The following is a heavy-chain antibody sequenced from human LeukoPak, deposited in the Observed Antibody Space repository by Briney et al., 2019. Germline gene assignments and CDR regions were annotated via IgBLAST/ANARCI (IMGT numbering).Heavy chain of an antibody. CDR1: GGSFSGYY. Sequence: PSDTLSLTCAVYGGSFSGYYWRWIRQPPGKGLEWIGEINHSGSTNYNPSLKSRVTISVDTSKNQFSLKLSSVTAADTAVYYCARGQSTYYYDSSGYYFGAPHYYYYYMDVWGKGTTVTVSS. D-gene: IGHD3-22*01. CDR2: INHSGST. CDR3: ARGQSTYYYDSSGYYFGAPHYYYYYMDV. V-gene: IGHV4-34*01. J-gene: IGHJ6*03.